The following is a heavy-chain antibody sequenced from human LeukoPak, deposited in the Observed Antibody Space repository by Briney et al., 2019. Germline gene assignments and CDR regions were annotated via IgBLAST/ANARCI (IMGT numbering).Heavy chain of an antibody. D-gene: IGHD1-26*01. V-gene: IGHV4-61*02. CDR3: ARDVLVGATRDY. CDR1: GDSISSGDYY. J-gene: IGHJ4*02. CDR2: ISSSGST. Sequence: SETLSLTCTVSGDSISSGDYYWSWIRQPAGKGLEWIGRISSSGSTNYNPSLKSRVTISVDTSKNQFSLKLSSVTAADTAVYYCARDVLVGATRDYWGQGTLVTVSS.